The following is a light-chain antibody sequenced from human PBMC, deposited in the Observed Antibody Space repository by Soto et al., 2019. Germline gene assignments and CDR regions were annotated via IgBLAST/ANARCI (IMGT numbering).Light chain of an antibody. CDR2: KAS. Sequence: DIQMTQSPSTLSASVGDRVTITCRASQSISSWLAWYQQKPGKAPKLLIYKASSLESGAPSRFSGSGSGTEFTLTISSLQPDDFATYYCQQYNTYSTVGQGTRLEIK. CDR3: QQYNTYST. J-gene: IGKJ5*01. V-gene: IGKV1-5*03. CDR1: QSISSW.